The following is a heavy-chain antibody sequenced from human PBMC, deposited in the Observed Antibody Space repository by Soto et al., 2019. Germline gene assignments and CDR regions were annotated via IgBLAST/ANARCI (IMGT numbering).Heavy chain of an antibody. D-gene: IGHD3-9*01. CDR3: ARRHDILTGSDSSDV. V-gene: IGHV4-31*03. Sequence: QVQLQESGPGLVKPSQTLSLTCTLSGGSISSEGYYWTWIRQHPGKGLEWIGDFYYSGTTSYNPSLKSRLTFSVDTSNNQFSLRLSCVTATDTAMYFCARRHDILTGSDSSDVWGRGTMVTFSS. CDR2: FYYSGTT. CDR1: GGSISSEGYY. J-gene: IGHJ3*01.